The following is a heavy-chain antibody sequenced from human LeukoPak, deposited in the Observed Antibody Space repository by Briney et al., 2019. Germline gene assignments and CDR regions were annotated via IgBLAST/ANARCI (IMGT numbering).Heavy chain of an antibody. V-gene: IGHV3-30*04. Sequence: PGGSLRLSCVVSGFTFRSYAMHWVRQAPGKGLEWVAVISYDGRSEYYADSVKGRFTISRDNSKNTLYLQMNSLRPEDTAVYYCVRDTYNFDFWGQGTLVTVSS. J-gene: IGHJ4*02. CDR2: ISYDGRSE. CDR1: GFTFRSYA. D-gene: IGHD1-1*01. CDR3: VRDTYNFDF.